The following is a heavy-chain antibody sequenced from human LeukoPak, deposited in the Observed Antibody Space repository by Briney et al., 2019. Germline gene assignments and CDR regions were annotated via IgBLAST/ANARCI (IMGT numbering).Heavy chain of an antibody. Sequence: ASVKVSCKASGYTFTAYYLHWVRQAPGQGLEWMGWISPYSGGTTYAQNFQGRVTMTRDTSISTAYMELSSLTSDDTAVYYCARKSGFTYSFDYWGQGALVTVSS. V-gene: IGHV1-2*02. J-gene: IGHJ4*02. CDR3: ARKSGFTYSFDY. CDR1: GYTFTAYY. CDR2: ISPYSGGT. D-gene: IGHD5-18*01.